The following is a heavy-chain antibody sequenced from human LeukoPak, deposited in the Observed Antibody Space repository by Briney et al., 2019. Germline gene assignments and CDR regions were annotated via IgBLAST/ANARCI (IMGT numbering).Heavy chain of an antibody. CDR1: TFTFTTYW. CDR2: IQPDGSDR. J-gene: IGHJ6*02. CDR3: AYTCISPSAGMDV. D-gene: IGHD2-2*01. V-gene: IGHV3-7*05. Sequence: PGGSLRLSCGPSTFTFTTYWLSWVRQAPGKGLAWVANIQPDGSDRYYLDSVKGRFTIFRDSAKNSLYLQLNSLRAEDTAIYYCAYTCISPSAGMDVWGQGTAVTVSS.